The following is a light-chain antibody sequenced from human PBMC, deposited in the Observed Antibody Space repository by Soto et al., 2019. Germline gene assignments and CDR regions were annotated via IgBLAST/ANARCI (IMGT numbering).Light chain of an antibody. Sequence: EIVMTQSPATLSVSPGERATLSCRASQRVSSNLAWYQQEPGQAPRLLIYDVSTRATGIPARFSGSGSGTEFTLTICSLQSEDVAVYYCQQYNNWPPKYTFGQGTKLEIK. CDR1: QRVSSN. J-gene: IGKJ2*01. CDR3: QQYNNWPPKYT. V-gene: IGKV3-15*01. CDR2: DVS.